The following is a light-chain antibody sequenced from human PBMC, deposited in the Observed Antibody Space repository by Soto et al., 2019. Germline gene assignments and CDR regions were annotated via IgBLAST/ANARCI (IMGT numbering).Light chain of an antibody. CDR3: QQYGTSPLMYT. J-gene: IGKJ2*01. CDR2: GAS. Sequence: EVVLTQSPGTLSLSPGERATLSCRASQSVASNYLAWYQQRPGQAPRLLIYGASIRATGVPDRFSGGGSGTDFTLTITILEPEDFEVYYCQQYGTSPLMYTFGQGTKLDIK. CDR1: QSVASNY. V-gene: IGKV3-20*01.